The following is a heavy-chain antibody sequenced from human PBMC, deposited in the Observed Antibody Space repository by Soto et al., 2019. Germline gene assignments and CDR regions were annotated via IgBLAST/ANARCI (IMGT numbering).Heavy chain of an antibody. V-gene: IGHV1-46*01. J-gene: IGHJ2*01. CDR2: INLRPGST. Sequence: QVQLAQSGADVKKPGTSVKVSCKAAGYSFTTYCMYWVRQAPGQGLEWMGMINLRPGSTRYAQKFQDRVTPTRDKSTTTVYMELCTLISDYTAVYYCASDGGLLTASWHYHHCGPGTLVTVSS. D-gene: IGHD2-21*02. CDR1: GYSFTTYC. CDR3: ASDGGLLTASWHYHH.